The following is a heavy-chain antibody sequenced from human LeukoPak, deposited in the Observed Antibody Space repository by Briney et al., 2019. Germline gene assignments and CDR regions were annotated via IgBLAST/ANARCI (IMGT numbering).Heavy chain of an antibody. CDR3: ARHEAQDFDY. CDR1: GGSFSGYY. Sequence: KPSETLSLTCAVYGGSFSGYYWSWIRQPPGKGLEWIGSIYYSGTTYYSSSLKSRVIISVDTSKNQFSLKLSSVTATDTAVYYCARHEAQDFDYWGQGTLVTVSS. J-gene: IGHJ4*02. V-gene: IGHV4-34*01. CDR2: IYYSGTT.